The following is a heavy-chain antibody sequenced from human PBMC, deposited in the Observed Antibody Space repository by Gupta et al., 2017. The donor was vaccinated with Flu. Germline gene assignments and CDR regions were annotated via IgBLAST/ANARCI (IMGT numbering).Heavy chain of an antibody. J-gene: IGHJ1*01. Sequence: LRQAPGQGLEWMGGIIPIFGTPNYAQKFQGRLTITAGEFPSTAYMELSSLRSEDTAVYYCARGDGDSSGYYYSGYFQKWGQGTLFTVSS. CDR2: IIPIFGTP. CDR3: ARGDGDSSGYYYSGYFQK. D-gene: IGHD3-22*01. V-gene: IGHV1-69*01.